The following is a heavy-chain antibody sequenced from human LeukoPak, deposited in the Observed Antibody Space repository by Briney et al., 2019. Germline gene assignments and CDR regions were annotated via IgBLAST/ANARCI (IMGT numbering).Heavy chain of an antibody. Sequence: GGSLRLSCAAYGFTFSDYYMTWIRQAPGKGLERVAYITNSGSILYYADSVKGRFTISRDNAKNSLFLQMNSLRAEDTAVYYCARDGSRSWSLNTWFDPWGQGTQVTVSS. CDR1: GFTFSDYY. D-gene: IGHD6-13*01. V-gene: IGHV3-11*04. CDR2: ITNSGSIL. J-gene: IGHJ5*02. CDR3: ARDGSRSWSLNTWFDP.